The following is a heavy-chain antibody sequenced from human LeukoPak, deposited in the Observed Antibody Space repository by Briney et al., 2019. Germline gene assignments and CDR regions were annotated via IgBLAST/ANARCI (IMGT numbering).Heavy chain of an antibody. CDR3: ARGHSGSYLLWD. J-gene: IGHJ4*02. CDR1: GGSISSSSYY. Sequence: PSETLSLTCTVSGGSISSSSYYWGWIRQPPGKGLEWIGRIYTSGSTNYNPSLKSRVTMSVDTSKNQFSLKLSSVTAADTAVYYCARGHSGSYLLWDWGQGTLVTVSS. D-gene: IGHD1-26*01. V-gene: IGHV4-39*07. CDR2: IYTSGST.